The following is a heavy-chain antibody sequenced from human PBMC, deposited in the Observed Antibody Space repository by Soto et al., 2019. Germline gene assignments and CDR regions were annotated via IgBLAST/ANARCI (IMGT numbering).Heavy chain of an antibody. Sequence: GASVKVSCKASGGTFSSYAISWVRQAPGQGLEWMGGIIPIFGTANYAQKFQGRVTITADESTSTAYMELSSLRSEDMAVYYCARRGDYYDSSGPTFYYYYGMDVWGQGTTVTVSS. CDR1: GGTFSSYA. V-gene: IGHV1-69*13. CDR2: IIPIFGTA. J-gene: IGHJ6*02. CDR3: ARRGDYYDSSGPTFYYYYGMDV. D-gene: IGHD3-22*01.